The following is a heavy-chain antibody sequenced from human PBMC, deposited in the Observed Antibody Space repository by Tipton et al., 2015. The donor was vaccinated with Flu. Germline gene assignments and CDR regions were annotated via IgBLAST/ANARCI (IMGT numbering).Heavy chain of an antibody. Sequence: TLSLTCSVSGGSISSYYWSWIRQPPGKGLEWIGYVFYTGSTDYNPSLKSRVTISVDTSKNQFSLELISVTAADTAVYYCARGPTVVTPVYAFDIWGQGTMVTVSS. CDR3: ARGPTVVTPVYAFDI. CDR1: GGSISSYY. V-gene: IGHV4-59*01. J-gene: IGHJ3*02. D-gene: IGHD4-23*01. CDR2: VFYTGST.